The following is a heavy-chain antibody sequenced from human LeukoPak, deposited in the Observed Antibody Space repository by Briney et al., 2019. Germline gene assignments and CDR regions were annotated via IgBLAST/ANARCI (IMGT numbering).Heavy chain of an antibody. CDR3: AKDGEEDTAMGD. CDR2: ISGDGGST. Sequence: PGGSLRLSFAASGFTFVDYAMHSVRQAPGKGLGLVSLISGDGGSTYSADSVKGRFTISRDNSNTTLYLQMNSLRTEDTALYYCAKDGEEDTAMGDWGQGTLVTVSS. V-gene: IGHV3-43*02. D-gene: IGHD5-18*01. CDR1: GFTFVDYA. J-gene: IGHJ4*02.